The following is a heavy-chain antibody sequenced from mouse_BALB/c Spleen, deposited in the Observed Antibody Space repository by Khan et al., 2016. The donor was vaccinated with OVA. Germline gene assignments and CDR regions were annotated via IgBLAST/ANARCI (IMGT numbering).Heavy chain of an antibody. CDR1: GFTFSSYS. CDR2: ISSDGDYT. CDR3: ASHLTGSFAY. J-gene: IGHJ3*01. D-gene: IGHD4-1*01. Sequence: EVQLQESGGDLEKPGGSLKLSCAASGFTFSSYSMSWVRQTPDKRLEWVASISSDGDYTYYPDSVKGRFTISRDNAKNTLYLQMSSLKSEDTAMYYCASHLTGSFAYWGQGTLVTVSA. V-gene: IGHV5-6*01.